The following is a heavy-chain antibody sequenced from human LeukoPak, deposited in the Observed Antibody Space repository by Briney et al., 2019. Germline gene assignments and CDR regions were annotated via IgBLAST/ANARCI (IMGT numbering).Heavy chain of an antibody. D-gene: IGHD3-16*01. CDR1: GFTSIAYA. V-gene: IGHV3-23*01. CDR3: ARNQQLGGHSYYYYGMDV. J-gene: IGHJ6*02. CDR2: ISGGGVTT. Sequence: GGSLRLPCVGSGFTSIAYALTWARQAPGKGLEWVSGISGGGVTTYYADSVKGRFTISRDNSKNTLYLQMNSLRADDTAIYYCARNQQLGGHSYYYYGMDVWGQGTTVTVSS.